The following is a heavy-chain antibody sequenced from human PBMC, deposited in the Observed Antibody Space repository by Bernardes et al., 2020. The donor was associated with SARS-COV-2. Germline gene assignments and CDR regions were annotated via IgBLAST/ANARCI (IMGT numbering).Heavy chain of an antibody. V-gene: IGHV2-70*11. CDR1: GFSLSTSGMC. Sequence: SGPTLVKPTQTLTLTCTFSGFSLSTSGMCVGWIRQPPGKALEWLARIDWDDDKYYSTSLKTRLTISKDTSKNQVVLRMTNMDPVDTATYYCARIRASTAAVDYWGQGTLVTVSS. J-gene: IGHJ4*02. CDR3: ARIRASTAAVDY. CDR2: IDWDDDK.